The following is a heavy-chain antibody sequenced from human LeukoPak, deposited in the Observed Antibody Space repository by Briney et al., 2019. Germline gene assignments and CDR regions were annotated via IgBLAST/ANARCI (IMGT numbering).Heavy chain of an antibody. J-gene: IGHJ3*02. Sequence: SETLSLTCTVSGGSLSSRNYYWGWIRPPPGKGLEWIGSIYFTGSTYYNPPLKSRVTISVDMSKNQFSLKLSSVTAADTAVYYCARQWTYPDAFDIWGQGTMVTVSS. V-gene: IGHV4-39*01. CDR3: ARQWTYPDAFDI. CDR1: GGSLSSRNYY. CDR2: IYFTGST. D-gene: IGHD3/OR15-3a*01.